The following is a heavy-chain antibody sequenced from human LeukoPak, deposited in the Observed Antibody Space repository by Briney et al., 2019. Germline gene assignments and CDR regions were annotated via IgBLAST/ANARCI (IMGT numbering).Heavy chain of an antibody. D-gene: IGHD2-8*02. CDR1: GYTFTDYG. V-gene: IGHV1-18*01. J-gene: IGHJ4*02. CDR2: ISTLYGNK. CDR3: ARARSRASTWYWDH. Sequence: ASVKVSCKASGYTFTDYGINWVRQAPGQGPEWMGWISTLYGNKNFAQKFQGRVTMTSDTSTSTAYLELASLTSDDSAIYYCARARSRASTWYWDHWAQGTLVTVSS.